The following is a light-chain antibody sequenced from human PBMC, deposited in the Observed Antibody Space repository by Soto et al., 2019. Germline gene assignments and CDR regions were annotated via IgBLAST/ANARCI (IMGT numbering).Light chain of an antibody. J-gene: IGLJ3*02. V-gene: IGLV2-8*01. CDR3: SSHAGIINVV. CDR1: SSDVGGYNY. Sequence: QSVLTQPPSASGSPGQSVTISCTGTSSDVGGYNYVSWYQQHPGKAPKLMIYEVTKRPSGVPDRFSGSKSGNTASLTDSGLLAEDEADYYCSSHAGIINVVFGGGTKLTVL. CDR2: EVT.